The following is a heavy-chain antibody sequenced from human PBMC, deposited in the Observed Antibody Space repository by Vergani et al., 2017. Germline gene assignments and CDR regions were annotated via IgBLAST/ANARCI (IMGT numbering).Heavy chain of an antibody. Sequence: QITLKESGPTLVKPTQTLTLTCTFSGFSLSTSGVGVGWIRQPPGKALEWLALIYWNDDKRYSPSLKSRITITKDTSKNQVVLTMTNMDPVDTATYYCAHRRQNNWNYWHRLDPWGQGTLVTVSS. CDR2: IYWNDDK. V-gene: IGHV2-5*01. D-gene: IGHD1-7*01. CDR3: AHRRQNNWNYWHRLDP. CDR1: GFSLSTSGVG. J-gene: IGHJ5*02.